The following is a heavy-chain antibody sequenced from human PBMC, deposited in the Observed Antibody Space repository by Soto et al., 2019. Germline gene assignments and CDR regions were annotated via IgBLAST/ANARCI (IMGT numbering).Heavy chain of an antibody. D-gene: IGHD3-10*01. J-gene: IGHJ4*02. Sequence: QVQLWQSGPGLVKPSQTLSLTCTVSGGSINSGNFYWSWIRQHPGKGLELIGHIYHNGTTNYNPSLESRVSISVDTSQNQFSRKLRSVTAADTAVYFCAREPRLFMWFGELQDWGRGPLVTVSS. CDR3: AREPRLFMWFGELQD. CDR1: GGSINSGNFY. CDR2: IYHNGTT. V-gene: IGHV4-31*03.